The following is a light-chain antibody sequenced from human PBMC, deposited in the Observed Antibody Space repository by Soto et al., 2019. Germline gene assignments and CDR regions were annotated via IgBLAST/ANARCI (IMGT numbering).Light chain of an antibody. CDR3: VLYMGSGIPV. CDR1: SGSVSTSHY. J-gene: IGLJ3*02. V-gene: IGLV8-61*01. CDR2: STN. Sequence: QTVVTQEPSFSVSPGGTVTLTCGLSSGSVSTSHYPSWHQQTPGQAPRTLIYSTNTRSSGVPDRFSGSILGNKAALTISGAQADDESDYYCVLYMGSGIPVFGGGTKLTVL.